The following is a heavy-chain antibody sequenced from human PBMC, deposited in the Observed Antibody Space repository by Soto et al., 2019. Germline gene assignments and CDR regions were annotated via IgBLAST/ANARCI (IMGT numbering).Heavy chain of an antibody. D-gene: IGHD1-7*01. Sequence: GRSLRLSCGASGFSFVSHAMTWVRQAPGKRLEWVSTISDSGGSTYYADSVKGRFTISRDKSKNTLDLQMSSLRAEDTAVYYCAKDGYSWNYFYYLDYWGHGTLVTVSS. CDR3: AKDGYSWNYFYYLDY. CDR1: GFSFVSHA. J-gene: IGHJ4*01. CDR2: ISDSGGST. V-gene: IGHV3-23*01.